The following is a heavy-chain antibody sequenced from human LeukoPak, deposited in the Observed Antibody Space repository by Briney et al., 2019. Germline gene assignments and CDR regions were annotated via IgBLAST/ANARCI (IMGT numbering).Heavy chain of an antibody. J-gene: IGHJ4*02. D-gene: IGHD2-8*01. Sequence: GGSLRLSCAASGFTFSSYWMNWARQAPGKGLEWVAVISYDGSNKYYADSVKGRFTISRDNSKNTLYLQMNSLRAEDTAVYYCAREGRYCTNGVCFYFDYWGQGTLVTVSS. CDR1: GFTFSSYW. V-gene: IGHV3-30-3*01. CDR2: ISYDGSNK. CDR3: AREGRYCTNGVCFYFDY.